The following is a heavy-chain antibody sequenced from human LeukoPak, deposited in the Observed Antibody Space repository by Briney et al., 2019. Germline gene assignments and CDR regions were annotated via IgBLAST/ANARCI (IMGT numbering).Heavy chain of an antibody. CDR2: TRNEANIYTT. CDR3: ASPVGATTVRAFDI. D-gene: IGHD1-26*01. Sequence: GGSLRLSCVASGFTFSHSWMTWVRQAPGKGLEWVGRTRNEANIYTTKYAASVKGRFTISRDDSKNSLYLQMNSLKTEDTAVYYCASPVGATTVRAFDIWGQGTMVTVSS. CDR1: GFTFSHSW. J-gene: IGHJ3*02. V-gene: IGHV3-72*01.